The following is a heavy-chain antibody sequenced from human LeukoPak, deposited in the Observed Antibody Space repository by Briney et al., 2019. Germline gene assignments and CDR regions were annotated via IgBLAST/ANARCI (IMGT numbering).Heavy chain of an antibody. Sequence: GGSLRLSCAGSGFTFSAYNMNWVRQAPGKGLEWVSSISGSSTNIYYGDSVKGRFTISRDNAKNSLYLQMNSLRAEDTAVYYCARCYCGWSRIDSWGQGTLVTVSS. D-gene: IGHD6-19*01. CDR2: ISGSSTNI. CDR3: ARCYCGWSRIDS. V-gene: IGHV3-21*01. CDR1: GFTFSAYN. J-gene: IGHJ4*02.